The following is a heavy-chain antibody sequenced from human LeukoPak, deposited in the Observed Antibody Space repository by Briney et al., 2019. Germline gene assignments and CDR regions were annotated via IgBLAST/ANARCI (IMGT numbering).Heavy chain of an antibody. J-gene: IGHJ6*02. V-gene: IGHV3-30*18. CDR1: GFTFSSYG. CDR2: IPYDGSNK. D-gene: IGHD6-13*01. CDR3: AKEGSSSWFYYYGMDV. Sequence: GGSLRLSCAASGFTFSSYGMHWVRQAPGKGLEWVAVIPYDGSNKYYADSVKGRFTISRDNSKNTLYLQMNSLRAEDTAVYYCAKEGSSSWFYYYGMDVWGQGTTVTVSS.